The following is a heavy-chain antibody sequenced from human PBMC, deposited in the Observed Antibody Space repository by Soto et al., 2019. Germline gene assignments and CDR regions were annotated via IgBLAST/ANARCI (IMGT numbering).Heavy chain of an antibody. CDR3: ARVTKSSGWSAPFDY. V-gene: IGHV1-46*01. D-gene: IGHD6-19*01. CDR1: GYTFTSYY. CDR2: INPSGGST. Sequence: ASVKVSCKASGYTFTSYYMHWVRQAPGQGLEWMGIINPSGGSTSYAQKFQGRVTMTRDTSTSTVYMELSSLRSEDTAVYCCARVTKSSGWSAPFDYWGQGTLVTVSS. J-gene: IGHJ4*02.